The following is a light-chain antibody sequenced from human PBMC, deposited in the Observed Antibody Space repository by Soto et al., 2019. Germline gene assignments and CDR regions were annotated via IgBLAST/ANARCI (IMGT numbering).Light chain of an antibody. J-gene: IGKJ2*01. CDR2: GAS. Sequence: EIVMTQSPATLSVSPGERANLSCRASQSVSSNLAWYQQKPGQAPRLLIYGASTRATGIPARFSRSGSGTEFTLTISSLQSEDFAGSYCQQYNLWPPYTFGQGTKLEIK. CDR3: QQYNLWPPYT. CDR1: QSVSSN. V-gene: IGKV3-15*01.